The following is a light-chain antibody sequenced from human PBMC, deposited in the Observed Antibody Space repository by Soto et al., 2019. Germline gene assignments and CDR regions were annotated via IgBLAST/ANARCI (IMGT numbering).Light chain of an antibody. J-gene: IGLJ3*02. CDR1: SSNIGNNA. V-gene: IGLV1-36*01. CDR2: YDD. CDR3: AAWDDSLNGRV. Sequence: QSVLTQPPSVSEAPRQRVTISCSGSSSNIGNNAVNWYQQLPGKAPKLLIYYDDLLPSGVSDRFSGPKSGTSASLAISGLQSEDEADYYCAAWDDSLNGRVFGGGTKLTVL.